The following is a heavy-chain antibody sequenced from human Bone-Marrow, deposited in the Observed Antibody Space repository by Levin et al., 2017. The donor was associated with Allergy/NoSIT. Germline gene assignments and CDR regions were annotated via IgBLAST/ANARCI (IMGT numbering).Heavy chain of an antibody. Sequence: ASVKVSCRTSGYTFTDFYLHWVRQAPGQGLEWMGWILPSSGDTNYAQTFQGRVTLTTDTSISTAYMELNPLTSDDTAVYYCARGYYDSSGYYYPRPRGAFAFWGQGTMITVSS. CDR2: ILPSSGDT. D-gene: IGHD3-22*01. V-gene: IGHV1-2*02. CDR3: ARGYYDSSGYYYPRPRGAFAF. CDR1: GYTFTDFY. J-gene: IGHJ3*01.